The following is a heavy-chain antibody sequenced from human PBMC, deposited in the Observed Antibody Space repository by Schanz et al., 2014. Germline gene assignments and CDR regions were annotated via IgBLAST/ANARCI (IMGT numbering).Heavy chain of an antibody. CDR1: GFSFSNYA. CDR2: ISGRGDRA. V-gene: IGHV3-23*04. CDR3: ARDGGRDGYNLAFDV. D-gene: IGHD5-12*01. Sequence: EVQLVESGGGLVQPGGSLRLSCGASGFSFSNYAMSWVRQAPGKGLEWVSGISGRGDRADYADSVRGRFIISRDNSKNALSLQMNSLRAEDTALYFCARDGGRDGYNLAFDVWGQGTLVTVSS. J-gene: IGHJ3*01.